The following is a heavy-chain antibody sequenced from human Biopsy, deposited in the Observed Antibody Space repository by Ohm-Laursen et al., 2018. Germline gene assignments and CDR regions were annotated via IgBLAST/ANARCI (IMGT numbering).Heavy chain of an antibody. Sequence: GSLRLSCAASGFTFRNYALTWVRQAPGKVLEWVSAIGGGGSPTLYADSVKGRFTISRDNAQNTLYLQMNSLRADDTAVYYCARDWGGDYGGNIDYYYFYGMDVWGQGTTVTVSS. CDR3: ARDWGGDYGGNIDYYYFYGMDV. V-gene: IGHV3-23*01. CDR2: IGGGGSPT. D-gene: IGHD4-23*01. J-gene: IGHJ6*02. CDR1: GFTFRNYA.